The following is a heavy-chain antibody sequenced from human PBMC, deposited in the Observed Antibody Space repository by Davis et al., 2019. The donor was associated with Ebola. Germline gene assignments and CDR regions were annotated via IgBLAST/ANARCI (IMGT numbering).Heavy chain of an antibody. J-gene: IGHJ6*02. V-gene: IGHV1-18*01. CDR1: GYTFTSYG. D-gene: IGHD4-17*01. Sequence: ASVKVSCKASGYTFTSYGISWVRQAPGQGLEWMGWISAYTGNTNYAQKLQGRVTMTTDTSTSTAYMELRSLRSDDTAVYYCARTGDYVYPPHYYYGMDVWGQGTTVTVSS. CDR3: ARTGDYVYPPHYYYGMDV. CDR2: ISAYTGNT.